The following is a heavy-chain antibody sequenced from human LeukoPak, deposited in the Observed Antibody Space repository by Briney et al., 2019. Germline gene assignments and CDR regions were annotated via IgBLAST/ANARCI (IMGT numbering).Heavy chain of an antibody. V-gene: IGHV4-39*07. CDR2: IYYSGST. D-gene: IGHD2-15*01. CDR1: GGSISSSSYY. CDR3: ARDPGVMSDIGWFDP. Sequence: PSETLSLTCTVSGGSISSSSYYWGWIRQPPGKGLGWIGSIYYSGSTYYNPSLKSRVTISVDTSKNQFSLKLSSVTDADTAVYYCARDPGVMSDIGWFDPWGQGTLVTVSS. J-gene: IGHJ5*02.